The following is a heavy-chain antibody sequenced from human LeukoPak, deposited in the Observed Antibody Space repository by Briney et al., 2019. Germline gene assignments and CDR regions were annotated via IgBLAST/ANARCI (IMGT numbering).Heavy chain of an antibody. V-gene: IGHV1-2*02. CDR1: GYTFTGYY. Sequence: ASVKVSCKASGYTFTGYYMHWVRQAPGQGLEWMGWINPNSGGTNYAQKFQGRVTMTRDTSISTAYMELSRLRSDDTAVCYCARVQGYSSSWYWVYYYGMDVWGQGTTVTVSS. CDR2: INPNSGGT. J-gene: IGHJ6*02. D-gene: IGHD6-13*01. CDR3: ARVQGYSSSWYWVYYYGMDV.